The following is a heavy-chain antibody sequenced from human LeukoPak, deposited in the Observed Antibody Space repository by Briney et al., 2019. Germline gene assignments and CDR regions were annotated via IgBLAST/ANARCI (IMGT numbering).Heavy chain of an antibody. CDR3: ARWSGYYDSSGYYYYYYGMDV. CDR2: IYYSGST. V-gene: IGHV4-39*01. D-gene: IGHD3-22*01. CDR1: GFTFDDYG. J-gene: IGHJ6*02. Sequence: KPGGSLRLSCAASGFTFDDYGMSWIRQPPGKGLEWIGSIYYSGSTYYNPSLKSRVTISVDTSKNQFSLKLSSVTAADTAVYYCARWSGYYDSSGYYYYYYGMDVWGQGTTVTVSS.